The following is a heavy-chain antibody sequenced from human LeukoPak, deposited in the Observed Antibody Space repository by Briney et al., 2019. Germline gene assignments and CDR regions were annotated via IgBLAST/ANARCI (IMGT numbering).Heavy chain of an antibody. CDR2: IWYDGSNK. CDR3: AREYSSSWYYYYYYMDV. CDR1: GFTFSSYG. V-gene: IGHV3-33*01. D-gene: IGHD6-13*01. J-gene: IGHJ6*03. Sequence: GRSLRLSCAASGFTFSSYGIHWVRQAPGKGLEGVAVIWYDGSNKYYADSVKGRFTISRDNSKNTLYLQMNSLRAEDTAVYYCAREYSSSWYYYYYYMDVWGKGTTVTVSS.